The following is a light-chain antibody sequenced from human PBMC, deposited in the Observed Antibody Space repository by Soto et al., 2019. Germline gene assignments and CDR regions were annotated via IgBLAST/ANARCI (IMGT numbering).Light chain of an antibody. Sequence: QSALTQPRSVSGSPGQSVTISCTGTSSDVGGYNHVSWFQQHPGKAPKLMIYDVNKRPSGVPDRFSGSKSGNTASLTISGLQAEDEADFHCCSYAGNYSLVFGGGTKVTVL. CDR2: DVN. J-gene: IGLJ3*02. V-gene: IGLV2-11*01. CDR3: CSYAGNYSLV. CDR1: SSDVGGYNH.